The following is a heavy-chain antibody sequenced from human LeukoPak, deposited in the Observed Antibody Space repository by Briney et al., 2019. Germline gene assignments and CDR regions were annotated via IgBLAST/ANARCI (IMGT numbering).Heavy chain of an antibody. D-gene: IGHD6-19*01. CDR2: INPNSGGT. V-gene: IGHV1-2*06. CDR1: GGTFSSYA. J-gene: IGHJ4*02. Sequence: ASVKVSCKASGGTFSSYAISWVRQAPGQGLEWMGRINPNSGGTNYAQKFQGRVTMTRDTSITTAYMELSSLSSDDTAVYYCARDLPSPGISVADDYWGQGTLVTVSS. CDR3: ARDLPSPGISVADDY.